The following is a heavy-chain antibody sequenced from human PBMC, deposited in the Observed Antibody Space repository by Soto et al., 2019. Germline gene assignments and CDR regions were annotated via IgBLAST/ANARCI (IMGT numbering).Heavy chain of an antibody. V-gene: IGHV3-30-3*01. CDR3: DAAPHRCSYNQPFDY. CDR2: ISSGGSNN. D-gene: IGHD1-1*01. Sequence: QVQLVESGGGVVQPGRSLRLSCAASGFTFSGYSMNWIRQAPGKGLEWVAVISSGGSNNYYADSVKGRFTISRDNYTNTRYLHMNSLRAEDNTVYYCDAAPHRCSYNQPFDYWGQGTLVTVSS. J-gene: IGHJ4*02. CDR1: GFTFSGYS.